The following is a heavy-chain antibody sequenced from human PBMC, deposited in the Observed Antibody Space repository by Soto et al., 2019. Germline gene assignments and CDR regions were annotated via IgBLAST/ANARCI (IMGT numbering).Heavy chain of an antibody. Sequence: QLQLQESGSGLVKPSQTLSLTCTVSGVSIGSGDYSWSWIRQPPGKGLEWLGYIYHRGNTYYNPSLESRLTMSADRSKNQLSRSLRYVTAADTAMYYFVSRKYNMVAGTKGFDPCGQGILVIVSS. CDR2: IYHRGNT. CDR3: VSRKYNMVAGTKGFDP. D-gene: IGHD1-20*01. V-gene: IGHV4-30-2*01. CDR1: GVSIGSGDYS. J-gene: IGHJ5*02.